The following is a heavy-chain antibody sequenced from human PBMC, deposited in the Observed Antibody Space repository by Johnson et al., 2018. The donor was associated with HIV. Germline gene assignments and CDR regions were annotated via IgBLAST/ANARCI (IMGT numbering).Heavy chain of an antibody. CDR3: ARDYRGALDI. J-gene: IGHJ3*02. Sequence: QVQLVESGGGLVQPGGSLIVSCEASGLTFSDYYMSWIRQAPGKGLEWVSYISSSGSSRYYADSVKGRFTITRDNVKNSLYMQMNILRVEDTAVYFCARDYRGALDIWGQGTMVTVSS. CDR1: GLTFSDYY. D-gene: IGHD4-11*01. CDR2: ISSSGSSR. V-gene: IGHV3-11*01.